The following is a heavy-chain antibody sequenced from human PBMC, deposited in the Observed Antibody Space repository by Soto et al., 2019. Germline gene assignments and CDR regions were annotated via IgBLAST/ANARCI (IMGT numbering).Heavy chain of an antibody. CDR3: ARDLGGYDLYGPDT. D-gene: IGHD5-12*01. Sequence: ASVKVSCKTSGDTFTDSSMHWVRQAPGQGLEWMGWINLNSGDTNYAEKFRGRVTMARDTSIITAYMELTRLKSDDTAVYYCARDLGGYDLYGPDTWGQGTLVTVSS. V-gene: IGHV1-2*02. CDR2: INLNSGDT. CDR1: GDTFTDSS. J-gene: IGHJ5*02.